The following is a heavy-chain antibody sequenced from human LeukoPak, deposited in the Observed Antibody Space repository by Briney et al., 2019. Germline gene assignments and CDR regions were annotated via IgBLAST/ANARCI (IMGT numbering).Heavy chain of an antibody. CDR2: ISWNSGSI. CDR1: GFTFDDYA. J-gene: IGHJ4*02. D-gene: IGHD6-13*01. Sequence: GRSLRLSCAASGFTFDDYAMHWVRQAPGKGLEWVSGISWNSGSIGYADSVKGRFTISRDNAKNSLYLQMNSLRAEDTALYYCAKEGTAAGSIDYWGQGTLVTVSS. V-gene: IGHV3-9*01. CDR3: AKEGTAAGSIDY.